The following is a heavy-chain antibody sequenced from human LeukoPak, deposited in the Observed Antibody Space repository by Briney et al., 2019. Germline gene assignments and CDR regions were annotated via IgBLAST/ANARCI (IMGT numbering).Heavy chain of an antibody. J-gene: IGHJ5*02. CDR1: GGSTSSYY. CDR2: IYYSGST. V-gene: IGHV4-59*08. D-gene: IGHD3-9*01. Sequence: PSETLSLTCTVSGGSTSSYYWSWIRQPPGKGLEWIGYIYYSGSTNYNPSLKSRVTISVDTSKNQFSLKLSSVTAADTAVYYCARQKRYDILTGYYGRWFDPWGQGTLVTVSS. CDR3: ARQKRYDILTGYYGRWFDP.